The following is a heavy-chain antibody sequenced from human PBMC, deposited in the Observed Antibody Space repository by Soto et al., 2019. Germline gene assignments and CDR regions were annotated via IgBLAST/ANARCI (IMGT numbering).Heavy chain of an antibody. CDR3: ARHGFYGDYSSNYFDP. Sequence: PGESLKISCKGSGYSFTNYWIAWVRQMPGKGLEYMGIIYPSDSDTRYSPSFQGQVTISADKSISTAYLQWSSLKASDTATYYCARHGFYGDYSSNYFDPWGQGTLVTVSS. CDR2: IYPSDSDT. CDR1: GYSFTNYW. J-gene: IGHJ5*02. D-gene: IGHD4-17*01. V-gene: IGHV5-51*01.